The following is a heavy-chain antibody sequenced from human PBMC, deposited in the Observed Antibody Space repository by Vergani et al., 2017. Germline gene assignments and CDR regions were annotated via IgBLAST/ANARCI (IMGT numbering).Heavy chain of an antibody. CDR3: ASRIEKYYYDSSSYAKPHAFDI. J-gene: IGHJ3*02. CDR2: INHSGST. CDR1: GGSFSGYY. D-gene: IGHD3-22*01. Sequence: QVQLQQWGAGLLKPSETLSLTCAVYGGSFSGYYWSWIRQPPGKGLEWIGEINHSGSTNYNPSLMSRVTISVDTSKNQFSLKLSSVTAADTAVYYCASRIEKYYYDSSSYAKPHAFDIWGQGTMVTVSS. V-gene: IGHV4-34*01.